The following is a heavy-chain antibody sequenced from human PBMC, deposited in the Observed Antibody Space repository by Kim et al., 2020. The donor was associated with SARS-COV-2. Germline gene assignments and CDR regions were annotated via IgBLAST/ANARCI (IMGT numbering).Heavy chain of an antibody. CDR2: IKSQTHIT. CDR3: ARLARRDDFDY. D-gene: IGHD5-12*01. Sequence: GGSLRLSCAASGFTFTDHSIDWVRQAPGKGLEWVGRIKSQTHITEDAASVTGRFTISRDDSKKSVFLQLKSMKAEDTAMYHCARLARRDDFDYWGQGTLVTVSS. CDR1: GFTFTDHS. J-gene: IGHJ4*02. V-gene: IGHV3-72*01.